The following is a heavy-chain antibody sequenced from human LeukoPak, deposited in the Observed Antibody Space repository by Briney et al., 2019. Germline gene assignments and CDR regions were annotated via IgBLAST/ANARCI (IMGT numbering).Heavy chain of an antibody. CDR1: GFTVSSNY. D-gene: IGHD3-22*01. J-gene: IGHJ4*02. Sequence: PGGSLRLSCAASGFTVSSNYMSWVRQAPGKGLEWGSVIYSGGSTYYAASVKGRFTISRDNSKNTLYLQMNILRAEDTAVYYCARSDSSGYYSSYYFDYWGQGTLVTVSS. CDR2: IYSGGST. V-gene: IGHV3-66*01. CDR3: ARSDSSGYYSSYYFDY.